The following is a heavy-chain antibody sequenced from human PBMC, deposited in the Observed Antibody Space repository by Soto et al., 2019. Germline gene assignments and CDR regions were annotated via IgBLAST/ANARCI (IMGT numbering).Heavy chain of an antibody. CDR1: GFTFSSYC. CDR2: ISYDGSNK. J-gene: IGHJ4*02. CDR3: AKICSGWDSY. Sequence: QVQLVESGGGVVQPGRSLRLSCAASGFTFSSYCMHWVRQAPGKGLEWVAVISYDGSNKYYADSVKGRFTISRDNSKKTLYLQMNSLRAEDTAVYYCAKICSGWDSYWGQGTLVAVSS. V-gene: IGHV3-30*18. D-gene: IGHD6-19*01.